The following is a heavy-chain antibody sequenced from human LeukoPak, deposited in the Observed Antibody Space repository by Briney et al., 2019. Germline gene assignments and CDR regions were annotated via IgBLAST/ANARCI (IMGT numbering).Heavy chain of an antibody. CDR2: IKQGGGEK. Sequence: PGGSLRLSCAASGFTSSYYWMTWVRQAPGKGLEWVAKIKQGGGEKYYVDSVEGRFTISRDNARNSLYLQVDSLRVEDTAVYYCARVNKWGFDYWGQGTLVTVSS. D-gene: IGHD3-16*01. J-gene: IGHJ4*02. CDR3: ARVNKWGFDY. V-gene: IGHV3-7*05. CDR1: GFTSSYYW.